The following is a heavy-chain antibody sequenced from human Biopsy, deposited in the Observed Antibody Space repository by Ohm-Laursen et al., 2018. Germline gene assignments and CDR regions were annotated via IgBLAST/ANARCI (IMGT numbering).Heavy chain of an antibody. D-gene: IGHD3-22*01. CDR1: GDSISSYY. Sequence: GTLSLTCTVSGDSISSYYWSWIRQPPGKGLEWIGYVYYTGSTDYNPSLQSRVNISVDTSKNHFSLRLRSVTPADTAIYYCARDRGYYSDRTVPGYFDLWGRGNLVTVSS. J-gene: IGHJ2*01. V-gene: IGHV4-59*01. CDR3: ARDRGYYSDRTVPGYFDL. CDR2: VYYTGST.